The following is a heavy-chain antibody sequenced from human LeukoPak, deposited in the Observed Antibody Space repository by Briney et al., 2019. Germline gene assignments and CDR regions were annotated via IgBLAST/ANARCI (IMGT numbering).Heavy chain of an antibody. Sequence: SETLSLTCTFSGCTNSYYYWRWLRQPPAKGLAGIGYIYYSGSTNYKPPLKSRVTISVGTSKNQFSLKLSSVSAADTAVYYCARDGGNNWFDPWGQGTLVAVTS. CDR1: GCTNSYYY. CDR2: IYYSGST. D-gene: IGHD2-15*01. V-gene: IGHV4-59*01. J-gene: IGHJ5*02. CDR3: ARDGGNNWFDP.